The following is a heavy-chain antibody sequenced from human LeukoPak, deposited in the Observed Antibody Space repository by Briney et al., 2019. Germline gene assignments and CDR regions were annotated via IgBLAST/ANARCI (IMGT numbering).Heavy chain of an antibody. CDR3: ARHLNSYGPELYYFDY. J-gene: IGHJ4*02. V-gene: IGHV4-39*01. D-gene: IGHD5-18*01. CDR2: IYYSGST. Sequence: ASETLSLTCAVYGGSFNTYYWNWIRQSPGKGLEWIGSIYYSGSTYYNPSLKSRVTISVDTSKNQFSLKLSSVTAADTAVYYCARHLNSYGPELYYFDYWGQGTLVTVSS. CDR1: GGSFNTYY.